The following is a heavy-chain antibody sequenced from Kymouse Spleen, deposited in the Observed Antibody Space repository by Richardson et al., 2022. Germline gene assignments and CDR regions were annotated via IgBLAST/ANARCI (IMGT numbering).Heavy chain of an antibody. CDR3: AREGIVGATHYYYGMDV. Sequence: QVQLVESGGGVVQPGRSLRLSCAASGFTFSSYGMHWVRQAPGKGLEWVAVIWYDGSNKYYADSVKGRFTISRDNSKNTLYLQMNSLRAEDTAVYYCAREGIVGATHYYYGMDVWGQGTTVTVSS. CDR2: IWYDGSNK. J-gene: IGHJ6*02. D-gene: IGHD1-26*01. CDR1: GFTFSSYG. V-gene: IGHV3-33*01.